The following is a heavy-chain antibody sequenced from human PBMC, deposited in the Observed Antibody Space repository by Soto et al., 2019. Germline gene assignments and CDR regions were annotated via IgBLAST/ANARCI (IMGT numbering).Heavy chain of an antibody. V-gene: IGHV3-7*01. Sequence: GGSLRLSCAASGFTFSSYWMSWVRQAPGKGLEWVANIKQDGSEKYYVDSVKGRFTISRDNAKNSLYLQMNSLRAEDTAVYYCARARYFDTDGVNWFDPWGQGTLVTVSS. CDR2: IKQDGSEK. CDR1: GFTFSSYW. J-gene: IGHJ5*02. CDR3: ARARYFDTDGVNWFDP. D-gene: IGHD3-9*01.